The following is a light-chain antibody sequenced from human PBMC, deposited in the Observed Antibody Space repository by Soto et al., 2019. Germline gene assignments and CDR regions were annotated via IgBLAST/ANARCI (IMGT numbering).Light chain of an antibody. CDR2: DAS. CDR1: QSIRSW. Sequence: DIQMTQSPSTLSASVGDRVTITCRASQSIRSWLAWYQQKPGKAPKLLIYDASNLESGVPSRFSGGGSGTEFSLTISSLQPDDFATYYCQQYNYFWAFGQGTRVEIK. CDR3: QQYNYFWA. J-gene: IGKJ1*01. V-gene: IGKV1-5*01.